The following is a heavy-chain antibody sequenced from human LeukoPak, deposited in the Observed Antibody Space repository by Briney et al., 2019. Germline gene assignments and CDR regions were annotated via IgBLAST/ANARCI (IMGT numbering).Heavy chain of an antibody. Sequence: GGSLRLSCTASGLIFDNYEMNWVRKPPGRGLEWVAYMSSSGSTTYYAASVKGRFTISRDNARDSLFLQMNSLRVEDTAIYYCARAGLLFYFDYWGQGALVTVSS. D-gene: IGHD2/OR15-2a*01. CDR2: MSSSGSTT. CDR3: ARAGLLFYFDY. CDR1: GLIFDNYE. V-gene: IGHV3-48*03. J-gene: IGHJ4*02.